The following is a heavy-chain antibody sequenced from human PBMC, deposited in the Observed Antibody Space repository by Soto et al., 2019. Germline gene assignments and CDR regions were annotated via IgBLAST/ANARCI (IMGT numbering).Heavy chain of an antibody. CDR1: GGPISSSGYY. CDR2: IYYTGTT. Sequence: QLQLQESGPGLVKPSETLSLTCTVSGGPISSSGYYWGWIRQPPGKGLEWVGTIYYTGTTYYNPSLKTRLTISVDTSKNQFSLKLSSVTAADTAVYFCARYYDSSDRPYFHHWGQGMLVTVSS. D-gene: IGHD3-22*01. V-gene: IGHV4-39*01. J-gene: IGHJ1*01. CDR3: ARYYDSSDRPYFHH.